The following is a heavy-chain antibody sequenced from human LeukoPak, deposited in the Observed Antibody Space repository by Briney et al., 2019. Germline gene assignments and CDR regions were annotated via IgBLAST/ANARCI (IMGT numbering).Heavy chain of an antibody. Sequence: ASVKVSCKTSGYTFAGYDIHWVRQAPGQGLEWMGWINPNSGGTNYAQKFLGRVTMTRDTSISTAYMELSRLTSDDTATYYCARVGDDSSGYPTLWGQGSLVTVSS. CDR3: ARVGDDSSGYPTL. CDR2: INPNSGGT. V-gene: IGHV1-2*02. CDR1: GYTFAGYD. J-gene: IGHJ4*02. D-gene: IGHD3-22*01.